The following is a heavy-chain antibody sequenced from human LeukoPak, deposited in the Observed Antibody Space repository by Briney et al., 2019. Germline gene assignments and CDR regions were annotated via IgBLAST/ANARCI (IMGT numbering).Heavy chain of an antibody. Sequence: GGSLRLSCAASGFTFSSYSMNWVRQAPGKGPEWVSSISSSSSYIYYADSVKGRFTISRDNAKNSLYLQMNSLRAEDTAVYYCASLYYDSSGYYDYWGQGTLVTVSS. CDR1: GFTFSSYS. V-gene: IGHV3-21*01. CDR2: ISSSSSYI. J-gene: IGHJ4*02. CDR3: ASLYYDSSGYYDY. D-gene: IGHD3-22*01.